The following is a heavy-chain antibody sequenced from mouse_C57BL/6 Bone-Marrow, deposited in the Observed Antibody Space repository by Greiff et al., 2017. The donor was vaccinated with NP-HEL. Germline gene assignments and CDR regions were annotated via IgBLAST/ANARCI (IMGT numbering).Heavy chain of an antibody. CDR3: AREVLLLRREGYFDV. Sequence: EVQLQQSGPELVKPGASVKIPCKASGYTFTDYNMDWVKQSHGKSLEWIGDINPNNGGTIYNQKFKGKATLTVDKSSSTAYMELRSLTSEDTAVYYCAREVLLLRREGYFDVWGTGTTVTVSS. CDR2: INPNNGGT. V-gene: IGHV1-18*01. D-gene: IGHD1-1*01. J-gene: IGHJ1*03. CDR1: GYTFTDYN.